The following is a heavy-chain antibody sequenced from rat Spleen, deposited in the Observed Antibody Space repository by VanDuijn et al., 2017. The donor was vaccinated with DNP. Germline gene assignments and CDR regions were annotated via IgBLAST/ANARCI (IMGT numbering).Heavy chain of an antibody. CDR1: GFTFNKFG. V-gene: IGHV5-25*01. CDR2: ISTNGGNS. CDR3: TTDNSGLNWFAF. Sequence: EVQLVESGGGSVQPGRSMKLSCAASGFTFNKFGMAWVRQAPTQGLEWVASISTNGGNSVYRDSVKGRFTISRDNAKSTLYLQMDSLRSEDTATYYCTTDNSGLNWFAFWGQGTLVTVSS. D-gene: IGHD4-3*01. J-gene: IGHJ3*01.